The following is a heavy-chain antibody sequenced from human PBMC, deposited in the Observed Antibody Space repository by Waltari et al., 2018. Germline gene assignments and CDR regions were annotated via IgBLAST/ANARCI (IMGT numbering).Heavy chain of an antibody. V-gene: IGHV3-30-3*01. D-gene: IGHD5-12*01. Sequence: QVQLVESGGGVVQPGRSLRLSCAASGFTFSSYAMHWVRQAPGKGLEWVAVISYDGSNKYYADSVKGRFTISRDNSKNTLYLQMNSLRAEDTAVYYCARDLGDGYNWWGQGTLVTVSS. CDR2: ISYDGSNK. CDR3: ARDLGDGYNW. CDR1: GFTFSSYA. J-gene: IGHJ4*02.